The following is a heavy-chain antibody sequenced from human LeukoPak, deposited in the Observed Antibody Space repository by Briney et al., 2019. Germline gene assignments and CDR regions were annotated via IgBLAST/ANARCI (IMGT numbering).Heavy chain of an antibody. CDR1: GFTFSSYW. V-gene: IGHV3-74*01. D-gene: IGHD3-16*01. J-gene: IGHJ5*01. CDR3: VRDWDHYDFDS. CDR2: IKGDGRHT. Sequence: PGGSLRLFCAASGFTFSSYWMHWVRQAPGKGLVWVSRIKGDGRHTIYADSVKGRFTISRDNAKNTLYLQMKSLRAEDTAVYYCVRDWDHYDFDSWGQGTLVTVSS.